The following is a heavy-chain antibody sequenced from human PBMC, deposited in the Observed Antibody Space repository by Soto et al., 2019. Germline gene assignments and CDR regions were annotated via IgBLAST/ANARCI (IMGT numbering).Heavy chain of an antibody. CDR1: GLSLSTSGVG. D-gene: IGHD2-21*02. Sequence: QITLKESGPTLVKPTQTLTLTCTFSGLSLSTSGVGVGWIRQPPGKALEWLALIYWDDDKRYSPSLRSRLTISKDTSKNQVVLTMTNMDPVDPATYYCIQSRCGGDCLQSYASHYYYGMDVWGQGTTVTVSS. CDR3: IQSRCGGDCLQSYASHYYYGMDV. J-gene: IGHJ6*02. V-gene: IGHV2-5*02. CDR2: IYWDDDK.